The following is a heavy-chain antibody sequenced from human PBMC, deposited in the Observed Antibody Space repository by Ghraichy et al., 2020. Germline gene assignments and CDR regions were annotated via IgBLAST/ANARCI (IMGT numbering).Heavy chain of an antibody. D-gene: IGHD5-12*01. CDR1: GFTFSSYW. V-gene: IGHV3-7*01. CDR2: INQDGSEK. Sequence: GGSLRLSCAASGFTFSSYWMSWVRQAPGKGLEWVANINQDGSEKYYVDSVKGRFTISRDNAKNSLYLQMNSLRAEDTAVYYCARGGILGGYDCGGYFDYWGQGTLVTVSS. CDR3: ARGGILGGYDCGGYFDY. J-gene: IGHJ4*02.